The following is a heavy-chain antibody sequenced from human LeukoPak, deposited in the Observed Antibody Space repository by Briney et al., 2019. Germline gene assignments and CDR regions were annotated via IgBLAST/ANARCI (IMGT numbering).Heavy chain of an antibody. D-gene: IGHD3-22*01. CDR2: ISSSGDST. CDR1: GFTFSSYA. Sequence: PGGSLRLSCSASGFTFSSYALSWVRQAPGKGLEWVSVISSSGDSTYYADSVKGRFTTSRDNSKNTVYLQMNSLRAEDTAVYYCARGGDSSGSIRSAFDIWGQGTMVTVSS. V-gene: IGHV3-23*01. J-gene: IGHJ3*02. CDR3: ARGGDSSGSIRSAFDI.